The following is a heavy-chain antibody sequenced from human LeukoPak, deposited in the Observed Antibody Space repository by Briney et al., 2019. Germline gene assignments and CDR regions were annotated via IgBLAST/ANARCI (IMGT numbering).Heavy chain of an antibody. V-gene: IGHV7-4-1*02. D-gene: IGHD4-17*01. CDR2: INTNTGNP. CDR3: ARSSVRYFNYYYYMDV. Sequence: GASVTVSCKASGYTFTSYAMNWVRQAPGQGLEWMGWINTNTGNPTYAQGFTGRFVFSLDTSVSTAYLQISSLKAEDTAVYCCARSSVRYFNYYYYMDVWGKGTTVTVSS. J-gene: IGHJ6*03. CDR1: GYTFTSYA.